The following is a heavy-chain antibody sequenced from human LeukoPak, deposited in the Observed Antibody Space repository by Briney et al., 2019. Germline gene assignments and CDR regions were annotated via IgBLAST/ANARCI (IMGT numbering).Heavy chain of an antibody. CDR3: ARVRYRLAETYIDY. Sequence: ASVKVSCKASGYTFTGYYMHWVRQATGQGLEWMGWISAYNGNTNYAQKFQGRVTMTRDTSISTAYMELSRLRSDDTAVYYCARVRYRLAETYIDYWGQGTLVTVSS. D-gene: IGHD3-16*01. J-gene: IGHJ4*02. CDR1: GYTFTGYY. V-gene: IGHV1-2*02. CDR2: ISAYNGNT.